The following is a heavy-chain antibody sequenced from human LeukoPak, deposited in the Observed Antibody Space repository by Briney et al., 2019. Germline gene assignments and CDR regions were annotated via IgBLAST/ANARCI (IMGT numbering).Heavy chain of an antibody. V-gene: IGHV4-39*01. CDR3: ARQGRYCISTSCYDF. J-gene: IGHJ4*02. D-gene: IGHD2-2*01. CDR2: ISYSGST. CDR1: GGSISSSSYY. Sequence: SETLSLTCTVSGGSISSSSYYWGWIRQPPGKGLVWIGTISYSGSTYYNPSLKSRVTISVDTSKNQFSLKLSSVTATDTAVYYCARQGRYCISTSCYDFWGQGTLVTVSS.